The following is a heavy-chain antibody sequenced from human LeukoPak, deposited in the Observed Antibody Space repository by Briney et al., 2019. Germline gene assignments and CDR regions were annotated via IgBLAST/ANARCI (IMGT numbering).Heavy chain of an antibody. J-gene: IGHJ6*03. V-gene: IGHV3-48*04. D-gene: IGHD3-10*01. Sequence: GGSLRLSCAASGFTFSSYTMNWVRQAPGKGLEWVSYITSSGSTVYYADSVKGRFTISRDNAKNSLYLQMQSQTAEDTAVYFCARVGSSSKYYYYMDVWGKGTTVTVSS. CDR3: ARVGSSSKYYYYMDV. CDR2: ITSSGSTV. CDR1: GFTFSSYT.